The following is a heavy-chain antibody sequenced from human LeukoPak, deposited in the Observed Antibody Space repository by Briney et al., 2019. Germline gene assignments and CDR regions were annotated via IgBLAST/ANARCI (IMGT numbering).Heavy chain of an antibody. CDR1: GFTFSSYW. J-gene: IGHJ4*02. D-gene: IGHD6-19*01. Sequence: PGGSLRLSCAASGFTFSSYWMHWVRQAPGKGLEWVSSISSSSSYIYYADSVKGRFTISRDNAKNSLYLQMNSLRAEDTAVYYCARAIAVAGTASGELDYWGQGTLVTVSS. V-gene: IGHV3-21*01. CDR2: ISSSSSYI. CDR3: ARAIAVAGTASGELDY.